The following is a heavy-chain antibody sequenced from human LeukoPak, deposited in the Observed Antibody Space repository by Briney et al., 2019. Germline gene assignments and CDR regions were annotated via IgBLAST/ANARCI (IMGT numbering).Heavy chain of an antibody. CDR2: LFYSGST. Sequence: KPSATLSLTCTVSGGSISSYYWSWIRKPPGKGVEGMAYLFYSGSTDYNPSLESRVTISVDTSKNQFSLKLRSVTAADTAVYYCATVAVIRGVTYFDYWGQGTLVTVS. J-gene: IGHJ4*02. CDR1: GGSISSYY. D-gene: IGHD3-10*01. V-gene: IGHV4-59*01. CDR3: ATVAVIRGVTYFDY.